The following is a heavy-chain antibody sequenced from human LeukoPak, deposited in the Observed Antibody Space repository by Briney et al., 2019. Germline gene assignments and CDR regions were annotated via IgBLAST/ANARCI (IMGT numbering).Heavy chain of an antibody. V-gene: IGHV3-20*04. CDR1: GFTSDDYG. D-gene: IGHD2-2*01. J-gene: IGHJ6*03. Sequence: GRSLRLSCAASGFTSDDYGMSCVRQAPGKGLEWGSGINCNGGSTGYADSVKGRFIISRDNAQNSLYLQMSSLRAEDSALYYCARDVVVPAAMNYFFYYYMDVWGKGTTVTVSS. CDR3: ARDVVVPAAMNYFFYYYMDV. CDR2: INCNGGST.